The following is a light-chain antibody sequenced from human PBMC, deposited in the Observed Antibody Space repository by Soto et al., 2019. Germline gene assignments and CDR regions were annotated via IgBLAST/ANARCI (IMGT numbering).Light chain of an antibody. J-gene: IGKJ1*01. CDR2: KAS. V-gene: IGKV1-5*03. Sequence: DIQMTQSPSTLSASVGDRVIITCRASQNVGNFLAWFQQRPGKAPRLLIYKASSFESGVPSRFRGSGFGTVFTLTISGLQPDAFATYFCQQYSSNWTFGQGTKVDIK. CDR1: QNVGNF. CDR3: QQYSSNWT.